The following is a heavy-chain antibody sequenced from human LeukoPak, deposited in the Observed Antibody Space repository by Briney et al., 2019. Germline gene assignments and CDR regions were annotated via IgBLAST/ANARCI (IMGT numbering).Heavy chain of an antibody. V-gene: IGHV1-2*02. Sequence: ASVKVSCKASGYTFTGYYMHWVRRAPGQGLEWMGWINPNSGGTNYAQKFQGRVTMTRDTSISTAYMELSRLRSDDTAVYYCARDLSPRIVGATYYFDYWGQGTLVTVSS. D-gene: IGHD1-26*01. J-gene: IGHJ4*02. CDR1: GYTFTGYY. CDR2: INPNSGGT. CDR3: ARDLSPRIVGATYYFDY.